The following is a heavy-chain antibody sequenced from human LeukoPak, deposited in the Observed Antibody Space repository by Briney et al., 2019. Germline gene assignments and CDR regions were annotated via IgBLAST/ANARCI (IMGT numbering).Heavy chain of an antibody. V-gene: IGHV4-38-2*02. CDR3: ARLIGSSTVADY. J-gene: IGHJ4*02. CDR1: GYSISSGYY. Sequence: PSETLSLTCTVSGYSISSGYYWGWIRQPPGKGLEWIGSIYHSGSTYYNPSLKSRVTISVDTSKNQFSLKLSSVTAADTAVYYCARLIGSSTVADYWGQGTLVTVSS. D-gene: IGHD1-14*01. CDR2: IYHSGST.